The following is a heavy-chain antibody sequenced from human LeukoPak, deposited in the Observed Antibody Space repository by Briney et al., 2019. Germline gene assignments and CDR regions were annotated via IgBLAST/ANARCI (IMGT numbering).Heavy chain of an antibody. D-gene: IGHD2-2*01. J-gene: IGHJ4*02. Sequence: PGGSLRLSCVASGFTFSSYWMHWVRQDPRKGLVWVSRINGDGRNINYADSVRGRFTISRDNAKNTLYLQMNSLRVEDTAVYYCARAPTVLVGYCSSSSCQADYWGQGTLVTVSS. CDR3: ARAPTVLVGYCSSSSCQADY. V-gene: IGHV3-74*01. CDR2: INGDGRNI. CDR1: GFTFSSYW.